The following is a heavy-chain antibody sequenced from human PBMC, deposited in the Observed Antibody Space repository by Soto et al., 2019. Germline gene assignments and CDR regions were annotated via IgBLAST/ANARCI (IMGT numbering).Heavy chain of an antibody. CDR2: ISSNGGSK. J-gene: IGHJ5*02. D-gene: IGHD3-10*01. CDR1: GFTFSSYA. Sequence: EVQLVESGGGLVQPGGSLRLSCAASGFTFSSYAMHWVRQAPGKGLEYVSAISSNGGSKYYANSVKGRFTISRDNSKNTLDLQVGSLRAEDMAVAYCVGARGLWFGGFGPWGQGTLVTVSS. V-gene: IGHV3-64*01. CDR3: VGARGLWFGGFGP.